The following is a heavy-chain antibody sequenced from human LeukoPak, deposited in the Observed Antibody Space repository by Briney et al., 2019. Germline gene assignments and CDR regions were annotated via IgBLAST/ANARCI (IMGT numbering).Heavy chain of an antibody. D-gene: IGHD3-22*01. CDR3: ARAMIVLTGRGFAFDI. Sequence: ASVKVSCKASGYTFTSYGISWVRQAPGQGLEWMGWISAYNGNTNYAQKLQGRVTMTTDTSTSTAYMELRSLRSDDTAVYYCARAMIVLTGRGFAFDIWGQGTMVTVSS. CDR2: ISAYNGNT. J-gene: IGHJ3*02. CDR1: GYTFTSYG. V-gene: IGHV1-18*01.